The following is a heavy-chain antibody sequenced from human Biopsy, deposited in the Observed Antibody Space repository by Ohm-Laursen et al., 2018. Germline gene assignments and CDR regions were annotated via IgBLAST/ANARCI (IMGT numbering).Heavy chain of an antibody. CDR3: ARGGFGLDGYNSP. CDR2: ISYSGIA. Sequence: TLSLTCTVSGGPLSSYYWSWIRQPPGKGLERIGYISYSGIAANYNPSLKGRVNISVDTSKHQFALRLTSATAADTAVYYCARGGFGLDGYNSPWGRGTLVIVSS. J-gene: IGHJ5*02. CDR1: GGPLSSYY. V-gene: IGHV4-59*01. D-gene: IGHD5-24*01.